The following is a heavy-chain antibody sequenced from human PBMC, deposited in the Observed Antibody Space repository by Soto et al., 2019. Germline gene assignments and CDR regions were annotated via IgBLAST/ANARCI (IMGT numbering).Heavy chain of an antibody. CDR3: AKDWDPNDFWSGFNPYYYDVIDV. V-gene: IGHV3-23*01. CDR1: GFTFSSYA. D-gene: IGHD3-3*01. CDR2: ISGSGGST. Sequence: PGGSLRLSCAASGFTFSSYAMSWVRQAPGKGLEWVSAISGSGGSTYYADSVKGRFTISRDNSKNTLYLQMNSLRAEDTAVYYCAKDWDPNDFWSGFNPYYYDVIDVWGQGTTVTVSS. J-gene: IGHJ6*02.